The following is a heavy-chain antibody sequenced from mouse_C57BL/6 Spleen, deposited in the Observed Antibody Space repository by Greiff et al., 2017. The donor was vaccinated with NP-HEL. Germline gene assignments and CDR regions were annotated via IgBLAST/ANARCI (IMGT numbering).Heavy chain of an antibody. CDR1: GYTFTSYW. J-gene: IGHJ4*01. CDR3: ARSAYYSNYVEYYALDY. D-gene: IGHD2-5*01. V-gene: IGHV1-72*01. Sequence: QVQLQQPGAELVKPGASVKLSCKASGYTFTSYWMHWVKQRPGRGLEWIGRIDPNSGGTKYNEKFKSKATLTVDKPSSTAYMRLSSLTSEGSAVDYCARSAYYSNYVEYYALDYWGQGTSVTVSS. CDR2: IDPNSGGT.